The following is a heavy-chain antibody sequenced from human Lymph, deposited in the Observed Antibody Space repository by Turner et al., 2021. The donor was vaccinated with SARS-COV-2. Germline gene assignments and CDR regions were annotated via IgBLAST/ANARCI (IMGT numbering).Heavy chain of an antibody. CDR1: GITVSSNY. CDR2: LYSGGST. CDR3: ARVYGDYVP. J-gene: IGHJ5*02. V-gene: IGHV3-66*01. Sequence: EVQLVESGGGLVQPGGSLRLSCAASGITVSSNYMSWVRQAPGKGLGWVSLLYSGGSTYYADSVKGRFTISRDNSKNTLYLQMNSLRAEDTAVYYCARVYGDYVPWGQGTLVTVSS. D-gene: IGHD4-17*01.